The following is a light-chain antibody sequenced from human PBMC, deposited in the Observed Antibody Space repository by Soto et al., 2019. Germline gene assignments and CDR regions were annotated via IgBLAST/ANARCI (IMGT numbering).Light chain of an antibody. CDR1: QSISGH. Sequence: EIVLTQSPATLSVSPGERATLSCRASQSISGHLDWYQHKPGQAPRLLIYDASTRATGIPARFSGSGSGAEFTLTISSLQSEDFAVYYCQQYHEWPLTFGGGTKVKIK. CDR3: QQYHEWPLT. V-gene: IGKV3-15*01. J-gene: IGKJ4*01. CDR2: DAS.